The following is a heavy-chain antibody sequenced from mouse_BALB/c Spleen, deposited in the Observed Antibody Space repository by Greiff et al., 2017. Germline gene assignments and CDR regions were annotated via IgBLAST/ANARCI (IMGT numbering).Heavy chain of an antibody. CDR3: ARHGWDGYYAMDY. CDR1: GFTFSSYY. V-gene: IGHV5-6-2*01. Sequence: EVQVVESGGGLVKLGGSLKLSCAASGFTFSSYYMSWVRQTPEKRLELVAAINSNGGSTYYPDTVKGRFTISRDNAKNTLYLQMSSLKSEDTALYYCARHGWDGYYAMDYWGQGTSVTVSS. J-gene: IGHJ4*01. D-gene: IGHD4-1*01. CDR2: INSNGGST.